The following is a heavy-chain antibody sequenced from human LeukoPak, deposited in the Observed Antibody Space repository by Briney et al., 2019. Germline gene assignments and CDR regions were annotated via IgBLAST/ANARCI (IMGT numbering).Heavy chain of an antibody. D-gene: IGHD2-15*01. CDR2: INPNSGGT. J-gene: IGHJ5*02. CDR3: AKRYCSGGSYSNWFDP. V-gene: IGHV1-2*02. Sequence: ASVKVSCKASGYTFTGYYMHWVRQAPGQGLEWMGWINPNSGGTNYAQKFQGRVTMTRDTSISTAYMELSRLRSDDTAVYYCAKRYCSGGSYSNWFDPWGQGTLVTVSS. CDR1: GYTFTGYY.